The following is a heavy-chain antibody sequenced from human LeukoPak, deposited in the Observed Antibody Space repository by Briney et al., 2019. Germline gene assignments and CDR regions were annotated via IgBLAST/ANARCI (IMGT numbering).Heavy chain of an antibody. D-gene: IGHD6-13*01. V-gene: IGHV4-59*01. CDR2: IYYSGST. CDR1: GGSISSYY. J-gene: IGHJ3*02. Sequence: AETLSLTCTVSGGSISSYYWSWIRQLPGKGLEWIGYIYYSGSTNYNPSLKSRVTISVDTSKNQFSLKLSSVTAADTAVYYCARAREQLGAFDIWGQGTMVTVSS. CDR3: ARAREQLGAFDI.